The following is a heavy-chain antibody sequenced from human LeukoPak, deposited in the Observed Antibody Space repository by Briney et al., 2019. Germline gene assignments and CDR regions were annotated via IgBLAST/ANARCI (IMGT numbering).Heavy chain of an antibody. D-gene: IGHD2/OR15-2a*01. CDR3: ARGRRYYTRSPLNPADAFDI. V-gene: IGHV3-23*01. CDR2: ISGSGGST. J-gene: IGHJ3*02. CDR1: GFTVSSYA. Sequence: PGRSLRLFRAAAGFTVSSYAMSSVSQDAGKRLESLSAISGSGGSTYYADSVNGWFTISRDNSKNTLYLQMNSLRAEDTAVYYCARGRRYYTRSPLNPADAFDIWGQGTMVTVSS.